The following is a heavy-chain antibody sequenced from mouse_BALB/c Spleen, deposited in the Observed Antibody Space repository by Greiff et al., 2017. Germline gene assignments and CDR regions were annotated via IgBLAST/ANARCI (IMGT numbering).Heavy chain of an antibody. D-gene: IGHD2-4*01. CDR3: ASTMITGAWFAY. CDR1: GFSLTSYG. V-gene: IGHV2-2*02. Sequence: VQGVESGPGLVQPSQSLSITCTVSGFSLTSYGVHWVRQSPGKGLEWLGVIWSGGSTDYNAAFISRLSISKDNSKSQVFFKMNSLQANDTAIYYCASTMITGAWFAYWGQGTLVTVSA. J-gene: IGHJ3*01. CDR2: IWSGGST.